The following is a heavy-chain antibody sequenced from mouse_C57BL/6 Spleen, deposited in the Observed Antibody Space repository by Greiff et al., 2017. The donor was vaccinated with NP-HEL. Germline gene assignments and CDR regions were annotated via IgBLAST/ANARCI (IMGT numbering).Heavy chain of an antibody. CDR3: AREFITTVVAKGWFAC. J-gene: IGHJ3*01. Sequence: QVQLQQSGAELVKPGASVKISCKASGYAFSSYWMNWVKQRPGKGLEWIGQIYPGDGDTNYNGKFKGKATLTADKSSSTAYMQLSSLTSEDSAVYFCAREFITTVVAKGWFACWGQGTLVTVSA. CDR2: IYPGDGDT. V-gene: IGHV1-80*01. CDR1: GYAFSSYW. D-gene: IGHD1-1*01.